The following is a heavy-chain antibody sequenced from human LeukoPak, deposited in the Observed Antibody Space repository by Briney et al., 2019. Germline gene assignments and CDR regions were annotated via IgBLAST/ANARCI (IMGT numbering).Heavy chain of an antibody. CDR2: ISAYNGNT. Sequence: ASVKVSCKASGYTFTSYDINWVRQATGQGLEWMGWISAYNGNTNYAQKLQGRVTMTTDTSTSTAYMELRSLRSDDTAVYYCARLYSSSWHNWFDPWGQGTLVTVSS. CDR3: ARLYSSSWHNWFDP. V-gene: IGHV1-18*01. J-gene: IGHJ5*02. CDR1: GYTFTSYD. D-gene: IGHD6-13*01.